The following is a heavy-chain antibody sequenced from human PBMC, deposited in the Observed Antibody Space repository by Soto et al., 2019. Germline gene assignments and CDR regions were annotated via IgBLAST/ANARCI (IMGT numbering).Heavy chain of an antibody. V-gene: IGHV4-34*01. Sequence: QVQLQQWGAGLVKPSETLSLSCAVYGQSFSGHSWAWIRQPPGKGLEWIGEINESGSTYYNPSLKSRVNISTDTSKKQFSLKLSSVSAADTAAYFCARGSGIVALPGELEDVKYDYWGQGTLVNVSS. CDR2: INESGST. CDR3: ARGSGIVALPGELEDVKYDY. CDR1: GQSFSGHS. J-gene: IGHJ4*02. D-gene: IGHD1-1*01.